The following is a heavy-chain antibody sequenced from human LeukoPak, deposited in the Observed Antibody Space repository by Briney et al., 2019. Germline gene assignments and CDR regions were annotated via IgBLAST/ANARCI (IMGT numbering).Heavy chain of an antibody. J-gene: IGHJ4*02. V-gene: IGHV3-66*01. Sequence: PRGSLRLSSAAAGFSVKNNYMSCVRHPPGEGVEWFSVIDGGGSTFYTVCVKGRFIVSRDIAQITLSLQMNSLRAEDTVIYYCVRFSTEWDDAHWGQGALVSVSS. CDR1: GFSVKNNY. CDR3: VRFSTEWDDAH. CDR2: IDGGGST. D-gene: IGHD3-3*02.